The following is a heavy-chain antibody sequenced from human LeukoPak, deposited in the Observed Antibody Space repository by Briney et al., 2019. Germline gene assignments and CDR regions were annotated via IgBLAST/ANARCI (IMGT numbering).Heavy chain of an antibody. J-gene: IGHJ4*02. D-gene: IGHD2/OR15-2a*01. V-gene: IGHV3-21*01. CDR1: GFTFSSYS. CDR2: ISSSSRYI. CDR3: ARTGFLRSTVLYYFDY. Sequence: GGSLRLSCAASGFTFSSYSMNWVRQAPGKGLEWVSSISSSSRYIYYADSVKGRFTISRDNAKNSLYLQMNSLRAEDTAVYYCARTGFLRSTVLYYFDYWGQGTLVTVSS.